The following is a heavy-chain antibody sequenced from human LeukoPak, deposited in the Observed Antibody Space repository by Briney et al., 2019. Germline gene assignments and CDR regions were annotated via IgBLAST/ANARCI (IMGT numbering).Heavy chain of an antibody. J-gene: IGHJ4*02. CDR3: ARVGGIAARPYYFDY. V-gene: IGHV1-18*01. Sequence: ASVKVSCKASGYTFTSYGISWVRQAPGQGLEWMGWISVYNGNTNYAQKLQGRVTMTPDTSTSTAYMELRSLRSGDTAVYYCARVGGIAARPYYFDYWGQGTLVTVSS. CDR2: ISVYNGNT. CDR1: GYTFTSYG. D-gene: IGHD6-6*01.